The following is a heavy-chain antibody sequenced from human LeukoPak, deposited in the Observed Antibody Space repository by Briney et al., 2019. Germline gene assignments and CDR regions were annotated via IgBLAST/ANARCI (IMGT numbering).Heavy chain of an antibody. CDR2: ISTYYGST. CDR3: ARDLRSLGYCSSTSCSSALDY. V-gene: IGHV1-18*01. CDR1: GYSFTSYG. Sequence: GESLKISCKGSGYSFTSYGISWVRQAPGQGLEWMGWISTYYGSTNYAQKFQGRVTLTTDTSTSTAYMELRSLRSDDTAVYYCARDLRSLGYCSSTSCSSALDYWGQGTLVTVSS. J-gene: IGHJ4*02. D-gene: IGHD2-2*01.